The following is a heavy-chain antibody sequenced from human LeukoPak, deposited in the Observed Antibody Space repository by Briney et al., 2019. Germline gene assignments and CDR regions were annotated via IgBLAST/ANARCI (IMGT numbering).Heavy chain of an antibody. CDR2: LYYNGRT. V-gene: IGHV4-59*01. CDR1: GGSISTYY. Sequence: PSETLSLTCTVSGGSISTYYWSWIRQPPGKGLEWIGYLYYNGRTNYNPSLKSRVTISVDTSKNQFSLKLSSVTAADTAVYYCASSGSYPPYYFDYWGQGTLVTVSS. J-gene: IGHJ4*02. D-gene: IGHD1-26*01. CDR3: ASSGSYPPYYFDY.